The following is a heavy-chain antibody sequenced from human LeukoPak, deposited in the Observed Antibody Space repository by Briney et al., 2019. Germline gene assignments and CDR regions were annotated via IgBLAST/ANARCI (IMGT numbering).Heavy chain of an antibody. CDR2: VKSKSDGGTT. D-gene: IGHD6-19*01. J-gene: IGHJ3*01. Sequence: PGGSLRLSCEASGFTFADAWMNWVRQAPGKGLEWVGRVKSKSDGGTTEYASPVKDRTIISRDDAKNTLNLQMNSLKTEDTAVYYCTTTVAVTSTRGVFDFWGQGTVVTVAS. CDR3: TTTVAVTSTRGVFDF. V-gene: IGHV3-15*01. CDR1: GFTFADAW.